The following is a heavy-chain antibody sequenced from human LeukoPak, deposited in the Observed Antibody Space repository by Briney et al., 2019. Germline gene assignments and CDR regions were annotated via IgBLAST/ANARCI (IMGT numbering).Heavy chain of an antibody. CDR2: ISGYNGNP. D-gene: IGHD6-19*01. Sequence: ASVKVSCKASGYSFSSCSISWVRQAPGQGLEWMGWISGYNGNPRYAQKVQGRVTMTTDTSTNTAYMEVNSLRSDDTAIYYCARDPSLAVAGIRLFDYWGQGTLVIVSS. J-gene: IGHJ4*02. CDR1: GYSFSSCS. V-gene: IGHV1-18*01. CDR3: ARDPSLAVAGIRLFDY.